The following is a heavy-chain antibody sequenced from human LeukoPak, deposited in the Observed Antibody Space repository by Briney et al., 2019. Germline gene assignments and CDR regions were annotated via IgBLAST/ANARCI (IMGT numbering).Heavy chain of an antibody. CDR2: INGDGSST. D-gene: IGHD3-22*01. Sequence: GGSLRLSCAASGFTFSAYWMHWVRQAPGKGLVWVSRINGDGSSTSYAESVEGRFIISRDNAKNTVYLQMNSLRAEDTAVYYCARDLELTYYDSSGHDYWGQGTLVTVSS. J-gene: IGHJ4*02. CDR3: ARDLELTYYDSSGHDY. V-gene: IGHV3-74*01. CDR1: GFTFSAYW.